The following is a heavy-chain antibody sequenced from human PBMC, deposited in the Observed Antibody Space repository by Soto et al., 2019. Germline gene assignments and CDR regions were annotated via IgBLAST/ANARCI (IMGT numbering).Heavy chain of an antibody. CDR1: GFTFSSYG. D-gene: IGHD1-7*01. CDR3: AKDLGQTELYFDY. CDR2: ISYDGSNK. J-gene: IGHJ4*02. V-gene: IGHV3-30*18. Sequence: PGGSLRLSCAASGFTFSSYGMHWVRQAPGKGLEWVAVISYDGSNKYYADSVKGRFTISRDNSKNTLYLQMNSLRAEDTAVYYCAKDLGQTELYFDYWGQGTLVTVSS.